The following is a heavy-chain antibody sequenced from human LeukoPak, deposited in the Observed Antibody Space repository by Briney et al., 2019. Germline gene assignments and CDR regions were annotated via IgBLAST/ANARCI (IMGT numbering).Heavy chain of an antibody. CDR1: GGSITSTSYY. D-gene: IGHD4-11*01. Sequence: SETLSLTCSVSGGSITSTSYYWGWIRQPPGKGLQWIGTISYIGSPYYNPSLKSRVTISLHTSKNQFSLNLSSVTAADTAVYYCARGGSNYVFDYWGQGTLVTVSS. CDR2: ISYIGSP. CDR3: ARGGSNYVFDY. V-gene: IGHV4-39*07. J-gene: IGHJ4*02.